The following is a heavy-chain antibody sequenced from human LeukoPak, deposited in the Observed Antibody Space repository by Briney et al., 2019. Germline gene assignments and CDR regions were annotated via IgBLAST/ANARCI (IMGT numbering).Heavy chain of an antibody. D-gene: IGHD3-10*01. CDR2: INHSGST. CDR3: PRGPRGSGSYYKRPFDY. J-gene: IGHJ4*02. CDR1: GGSFSGYY. Sequence: SETLSLTCAVYGGSFSGYYWSWIRQPPGKGREGIGEINHSGSTNYNPSLKSRVTISVDTSKNQFSLKLRSATAPDTAVYYCPRGPRGSGSYYKRPFDYWGQGTLLTVSS. V-gene: IGHV4-34*01.